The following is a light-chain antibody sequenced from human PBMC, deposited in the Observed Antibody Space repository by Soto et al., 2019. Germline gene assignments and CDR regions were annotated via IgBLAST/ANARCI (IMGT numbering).Light chain of an antibody. CDR2: GAS. CDR3: PQYGGSPRT. CDR1: ESVSSSY. Sequence: EVVVMLETGKLFLSPGDRATLSCRVSESVSSSYLAWYQQKPGQAPRLLIYGASSRATGIPDRFSGSGSGTDFTRTMCRLEPEDFTRYYGPQYGGSPRTFGEGTKVDIK. V-gene: IGKV3-20*01. J-gene: IGKJ1*01.